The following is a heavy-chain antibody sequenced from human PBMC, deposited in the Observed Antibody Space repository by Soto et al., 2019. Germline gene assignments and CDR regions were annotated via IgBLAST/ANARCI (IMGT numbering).Heavy chain of an antibody. D-gene: IGHD6-13*01. V-gene: IGHV1-69*13. CDR3: AGSRRLRYSSSGYPLKSYYSCVMXV. Sequence: SVKVSCKASGGTFSIYSISWVRQAPGQGLEWMGGIIPIFGTANYAQKFQGRVTITADESTSTAYMELSSLRSEDTAVYYCAGSRRLRYSSSGYPLKSYYSCVMXVGGKGPRFXFP. CDR2: IIPIFGTA. J-gene: IGHJ6*04. CDR1: GGTFSIYS.